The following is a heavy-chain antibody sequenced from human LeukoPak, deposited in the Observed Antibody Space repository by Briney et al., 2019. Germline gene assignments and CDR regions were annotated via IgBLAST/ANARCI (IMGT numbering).Heavy chain of an antibody. Sequence: GGSLRLSCAASGFTFSSYDMHWVRHATGKGLEWVSAIGTAGDTYYPGSVKGRFTISRENAKNSLYLQMNSLRAGDTAVYYCARAQGYSSGWTTYYYYGMDVWGQGTTVTVSS. V-gene: IGHV3-13*01. CDR2: IGTAGDT. CDR3: ARAQGYSSGWTTYYYYGMDV. D-gene: IGHD6-19*01. CDR1: GFTFSSYD. J-gene: IGHJ6*02.